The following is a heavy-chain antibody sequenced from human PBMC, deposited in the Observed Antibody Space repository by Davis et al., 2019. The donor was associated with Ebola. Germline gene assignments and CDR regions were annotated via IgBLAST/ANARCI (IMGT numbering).Heavy chain of an antibody. CDR2: INSDGSST. CDR1: AFTFSSYW. V-gene: IGHV3-74*01. D-gene: IGHD5-24*01. CDR3: AKDCRRDGYNLLFGLMDV. Sequence: PGGSLRLSCAASAFTFSSYWMHWVRQAPGQGLVWVSRINSDGSSTSYADSVKGRFTISRDNSKNTLYLQMNSLRAEDTAVYYCAKDCRRDGYNLLFGLMDVWGQGTTVTVSS. J-gene: IGHJ6*02.